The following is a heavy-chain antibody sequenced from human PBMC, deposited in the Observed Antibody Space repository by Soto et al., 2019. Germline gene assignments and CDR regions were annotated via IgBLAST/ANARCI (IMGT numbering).Heavy chain of an antibody. CDR1: GYNFTGYY. Sequence: ASVKVSCKASGYNFTGYYMQWVRQAPGQGLEWMGRINPNSGDTSYSQKFQGWVTMTRDTSITTAYMELSRLTSDDTAVYYCVRARGPTTNGWYYWGQGTLVTVSS. CDR3: VRARGPTTNGWYY. D-gene: IGHD6-19*01. CDR2: INPNSGDT. J-gene: IGHJ4*02. V-gene: IGHV1-2*04.